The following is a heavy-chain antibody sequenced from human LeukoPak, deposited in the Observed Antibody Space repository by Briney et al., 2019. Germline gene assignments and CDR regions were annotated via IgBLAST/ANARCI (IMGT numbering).Heavy chain of an antibody. CDR1: GFTFSTYG. J-gene: IGHJ4*02. CDR2: ISGSGGST. Sequence: GGTLRLSCVASGFTFSTYGMSWVRQAPGKGLEWVSAISGSGGSTYYADSVKGRFTISRDNSKNTLYLQMNSLRAEDTAVYYCAKDDYYDTSGYRDWGQGTLVTVSS. CDR3: AKDDYYDTSGYRD. V-gene: IGHV3-23*01. D-gene: IGHD3-22*01.